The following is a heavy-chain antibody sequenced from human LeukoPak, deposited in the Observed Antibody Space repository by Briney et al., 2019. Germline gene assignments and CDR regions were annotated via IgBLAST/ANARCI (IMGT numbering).Heavy chain of an antibody. CDR2: INHSGST. D-gene: IGHD1-26*01. CDR1: GGSFRGYY. J-gene: IGHJ6*02. CDR3: AGALGTRASYRNYYYYGMDV. Sequence: SETLALTCAVYGGSFRGYYWSWIRQPPGKGLEGMGEINHSGSTNYNPSLKSRGTISLDTSKNQISQKLSPVTAADTAVYYCAGALGTRASYRNYYYYGMDVWGQGTTVTVSS. V-gene: IGHV4-34*01.